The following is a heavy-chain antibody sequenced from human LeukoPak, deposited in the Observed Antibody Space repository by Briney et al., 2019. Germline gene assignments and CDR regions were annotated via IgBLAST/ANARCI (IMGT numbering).Heavy chain of an antibody. V-gene: IGHV3-21*01. CDR3: AWYSGSYRDY. Sequence: GGSLRLSCAASGSTFSCYSMNWVRQAPGKGLEWVSSITSSSSYMYYADSVKGRFTISRDNAKNSLYLQMNSLRAEDTAVYYCAWYSGSYRDYWGQGTLVTVSS. CDR2: ITSSSSYM. CDR1: GSTFSCYS. D-gene: IGHD1-26*01. J-gene: IGHJ4*02.